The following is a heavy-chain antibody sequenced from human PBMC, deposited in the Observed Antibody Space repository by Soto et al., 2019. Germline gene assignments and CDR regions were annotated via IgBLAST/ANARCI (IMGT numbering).Heavy chain of an antibody. J-gene: IGHJ6*02. CDR3: ARAVRTGGIVGDDGVVHYYYGMDV. CDR1: GGTFSSYA. CDR2: IIPIFGTA. Sequence: QVQLVQSGAEVKKPGSSVKVSCKASGGTFSSYAISWVRQAPGQGLEWMGGIIPIFGTANYAQKFQGRVTITADESTSTAYMELSSLRYEDTAVYYCARAVRTGGIVGDDGVVHYYYGMDVWGQGTTVTVSS. V-gene: IGHV1-69*01. D-gene: IGHD1-26*01.